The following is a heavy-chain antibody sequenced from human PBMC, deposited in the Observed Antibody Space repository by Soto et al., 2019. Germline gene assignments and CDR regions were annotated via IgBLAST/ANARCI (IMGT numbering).Heavy chain of an antibody. J-gene: IGHJ6*02. D-gene: IGHD3-3*01. CDR3: ARSGYDFWSGYYYYYYGMDV. Sequence: QVQLQESGPGLVKPSETLSLTCTVSGGSISSYYWSWIRQPPGKGLEWIWYIYYSGSTNYNPSLKSRVTISVDTSKNQFSLKLSSVTAADTAVYYCARSGYDFWSGYYYYYYGMDVWGQGTTVTVSS. V-gene: IGHV4-59*01. CDR2: IYYSGST. CDR1: GGSISSYY.